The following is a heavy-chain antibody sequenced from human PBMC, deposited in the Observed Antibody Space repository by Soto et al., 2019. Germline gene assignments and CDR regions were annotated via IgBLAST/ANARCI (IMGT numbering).Heavy chain of an antibody. V-gene: IGHV4-4*07. Sequence: SETLSLTCTVSGTSISSYYWSWIRQPAGKGLEWIGRIYNGLNTNYNPALKSRVTMSVDTSKNQFSLNLTSVTAADTAVYYCARVVTNWFDPWGQGTLVTVSS. CDR2: IYNGLNT. D-gene: IGHD2-21*01. CDR1: GTSISSYY. J-gene: IGHJ5*02. CDR3: ARVVTNWFDP.